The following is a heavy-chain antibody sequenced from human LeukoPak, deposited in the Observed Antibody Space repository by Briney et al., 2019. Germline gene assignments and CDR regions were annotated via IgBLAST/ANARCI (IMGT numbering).Heavy chain of an antibody. J-gene: IGHJ5*01. Sequence: GGSLRLSWAASGLTVSHTYVSSVRHAPGKGLEWVSVIYSGVSTYYGVSVKGRFTMSRDNSKNTLYLQMNSLRAEDTAVYYCARDGKSSGWFGWFDSWGQGTLVTVSS. CDR1: GLTVSHTY. CDR3: ARDGKSSGWFGWFDS. D-gene: IGHD6-19*01. V-gene: IGHV3-53*01. CDR2: IYSGVST.